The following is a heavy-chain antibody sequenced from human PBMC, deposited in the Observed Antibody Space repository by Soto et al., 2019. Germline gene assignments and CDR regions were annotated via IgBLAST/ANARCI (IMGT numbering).Heavy chain of an antibody. CDR2: IYYSGST. J-gene: IGHJ4*02. Sequence: PSETLSLTCAVSGSSISPYYWSWIRQPPGKGLEWIAYIYYSGSTNYNPSLTGRVTISVDTAKNQFSLRLRSVTAADTAVYFCVRVGGYYGDYPNFEYWGQGTLVTV. D-gene: IGHD4-17*01. V-gene: IGHV4-59*01. CDR1: GSSISPYY. CDR3: VRVGGYYGDYPNFEY.